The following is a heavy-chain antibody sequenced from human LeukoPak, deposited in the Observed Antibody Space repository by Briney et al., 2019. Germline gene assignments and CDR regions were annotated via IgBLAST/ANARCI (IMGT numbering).Heavy chain of an antibody. CDR1: GYTFTNYY. V-gene: IGHV1-46*01. Sequence: ASVKVSCKASGYTFTNYYMHWVRQAPGQGLEWMGVIDPSAGSTTYAQKFQGRVTMTRDTATSTVYMELSSLRSEDTAVYYCARAHYASSNIKVPFDVWGKGATVTVSS. CDR2: IDPSAGST. CDR3: ARAHYASSNIKVPFDV. D-gene: IGHD3-22*01. J-gene: IGHJ6*04.